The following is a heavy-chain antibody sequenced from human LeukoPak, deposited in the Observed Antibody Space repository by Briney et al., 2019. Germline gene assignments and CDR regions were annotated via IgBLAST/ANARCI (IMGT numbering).Heavy chain of an antibody. CDR3: AHWWMGTESGSVIDY. CDR1: GFSLSTRGVG. D-gene: IGHD5-12*01. J-gene: IGHJ4*02. Sequence: SGPTLVNPTQTLTLTCTFSGFSLSTRGVGVGWIRQPPGKALEWLALIYWDDDKRYSPSLKSRLTITNDTSKNQVVLTMTNMDPVDTATYYCAHWWMGTESGSVIDYWGQGTLVTVSS. CDR2: IYWDDDK. V-gene: IGHV2-5*02.